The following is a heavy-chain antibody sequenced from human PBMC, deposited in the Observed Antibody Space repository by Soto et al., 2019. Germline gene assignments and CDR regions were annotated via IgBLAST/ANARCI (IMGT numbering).Heavy chain of an antibody. V-gene: IGHV4-59*08. CDR1: GGSINNYF. Sequence: PSDTLSLTCTVSGGSINNYFWSWMRQPPGKGLEWIGYIYYSGSTNYNPSLRNRVTISVDTSKNQFSLKLRSVTAADTAVYYCVRTNHFDYWGQGSLVTVS. CDR3: VRTNHFDY. CDR2: IYYSGST. J-gene: IGHJ4*02. D-gene: IGHD2-8*01.